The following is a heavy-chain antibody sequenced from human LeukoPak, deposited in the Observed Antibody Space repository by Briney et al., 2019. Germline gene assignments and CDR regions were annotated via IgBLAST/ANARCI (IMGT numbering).Heavy chain of an antibody. J-gene: IGHJ2*01. D-gene: IGHD3-22*01. CDR2: IIPIFGTA. CDR3: AREVSLRVFSPPHYYDSSGSFDL. CDR1: GGTFSSYA. V-gene: IGHV1-69*05. Sequence: SVKVSCKASGGTFSSYAISWVRQAPGQGLEWMGGIIPIFGTANYAQKFQGRVTITTDESTSTAYMELSSLRSEDTAVYYCAREVSLRVFSPPHYYDSSGSFDLWGRGTLVTLSS.